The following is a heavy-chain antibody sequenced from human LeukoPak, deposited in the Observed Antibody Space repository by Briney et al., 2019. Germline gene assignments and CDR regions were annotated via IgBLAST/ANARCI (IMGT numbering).Heavy chain of an antibody. Sequence: GGSLRLSCAASGFTFSSSWMHWVRRAPGKGLAWVSRISSDGSSTIYADSVKGRFTISRDNTKNTLYLQMNTLSAEDTAVYYCARDRGGSGPITTDFWGQGTLVTVSS. D-gene: IGHD6-19*01. V-gene: IGHV3-74*01. CDR2: ISSDGSST. CDR1: GFTFSSSW. CDR3: ARDRGGSGPITTDF. J-gene: IGHJ4*02.